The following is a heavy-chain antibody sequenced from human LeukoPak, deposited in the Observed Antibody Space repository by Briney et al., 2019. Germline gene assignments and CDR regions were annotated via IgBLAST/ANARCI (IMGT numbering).Heavy chain of an antibody. J-gene: IGHJ6*02. CDR3: ATWAFYHSLDV. Sequence: GGSLRLSCAASGFTFSSYWMSWVRQAPGKGLEWVPLINKDGSATYYADSVKGRFTISRDNSKNSLYLQMNSLRSEDTALYYCATWAFYHSLDVWGQGTTVTVSS. D-gene: IGHD1-26*01. CDR2: INKDGSAT. CDR1: GFTFSSYW. V-gene: IGHV3-43*02.